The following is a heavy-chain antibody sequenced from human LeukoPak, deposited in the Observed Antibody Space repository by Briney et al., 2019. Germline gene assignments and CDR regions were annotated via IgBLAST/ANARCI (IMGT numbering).Heavy chain of an antibody. D-gene: IGHD5-18*01. CDR2: ISPNSGGT. CDR3: AREGGDTAMVTLYYFDY. V-gene: IGHV1-2*06. CDR1: GYAFTGYY. Sequence: ASVKVSCKASGYAFTGYYMHWVRQAPGQGLEWMGRISPNSGGTNYAQKFQGRVTMTRDTSISTAYMELSRLRSDDTAVYYCAREGGDTAMVTLYYFDYWGQGTLVTVSS. J-gene: IGHJ4*02.